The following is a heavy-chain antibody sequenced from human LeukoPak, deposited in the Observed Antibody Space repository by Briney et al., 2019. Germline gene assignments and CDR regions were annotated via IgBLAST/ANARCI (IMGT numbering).Heavy chain of an antibody. D-gene: IGHD6-6*01. CDR2: IYYSGST. Sequence: SETLSLTCTVSGGSISSYYWSWIRQPPGKGLEWIGYIYYSGSTNYNPSLKSRVTISVDTSKNQFSLKLSSVTAADTAVYYCARAEYSSFFGSAEYFQHWGQGTLVTVSS. V-gene: IGHV4-59*01. CDR3: ARAEYSSFFGSAEYFQH. J-gene: IGHJ1*01. CDR1: GGSISSYY.